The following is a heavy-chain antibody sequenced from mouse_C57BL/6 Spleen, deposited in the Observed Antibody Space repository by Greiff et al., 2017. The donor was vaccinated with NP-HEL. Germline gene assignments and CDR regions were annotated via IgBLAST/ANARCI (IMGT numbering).Heavy chain of an antibody. V-gene: IGHV2-5*01. J-gene: IGHJ4*01. CDR1: GFSLTSYG. CDR2: IWRGGST. CDR3: AKKGGTRNYAMDY. Sequence: VQLQQSGPGLVQPSQRLSITCTVSGFSLTSYGVHWVRQSPGKGLEWLGVIWRGGSTDYNAAFMSRLSITKDNSKSQVFFKMNSLQADDTAIYYCAKKGGTRNYAMDYWGQGTSVTVSS. D-gene: IGHD2-14*01.